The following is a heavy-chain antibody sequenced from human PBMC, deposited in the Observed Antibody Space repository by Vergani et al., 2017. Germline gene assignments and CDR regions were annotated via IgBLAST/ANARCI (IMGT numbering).Heavy chain of an antibody. CDR1: GGSFSGYY. Sequence: QVQLQQWGAGLLKASETLSLTCAVYGGSFSGYYWSWIRQPPGKGLEWFGEINHSGSTNYNPSLKTRVTISVHTSKNQFSQKPSSVTASDTAVYYCAGGLAAYYDFWSGYSSVTVYGMDVWRQATTVTVSS. J-gene: IGHJ6*02. V-gene: IGHV4-34*01. D-gene: IGHD3-3*01. CDR2: INHSGST. CDR3: AGGLAAYYDFWSGYSSVTVYGMDV.